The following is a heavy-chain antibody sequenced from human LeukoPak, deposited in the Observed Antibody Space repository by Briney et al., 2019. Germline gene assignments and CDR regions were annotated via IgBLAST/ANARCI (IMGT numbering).Heavy chain of an antibody. CDR3: AKDGLSYDTSAHVYYFDY. V-gene: IGHV3-23*01. D-gene: IGHD3-22*01. CDR1: GFTFSDYA. CDR2: ITSGGGHT. Sequence: GRSLRLSCVASGFTFSDYAMAWVRQAPGKGLEWVSAITSGGGHTYYAGSVRGRFSIARDNSKNTLYLQMNGLTAEDTALYFCAKDGLSYDTSAHVYYFDYWGQGTLVAVSS. J-gene: IGHJ4*02.